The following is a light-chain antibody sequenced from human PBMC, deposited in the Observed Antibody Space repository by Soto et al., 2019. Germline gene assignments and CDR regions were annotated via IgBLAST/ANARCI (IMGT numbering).Light chain of an antibody. V-gene: IGKV4-1*01. CDR1: QSVLLSSQNKNC. CDR3: HQYCTIPRT. Sequence: DIVVTQSPESLAVSLGERATINCKSTQSVLLSSQNKNCITWYQQKPGQPPKVLIYWASTRNSGVPDRFSGSGSGTDFTLTISRLQAEDVAVYYCHQYCTIPRTFGQGTKVEIK. J-gene: IGKJ1*01. CDR2: WAS.